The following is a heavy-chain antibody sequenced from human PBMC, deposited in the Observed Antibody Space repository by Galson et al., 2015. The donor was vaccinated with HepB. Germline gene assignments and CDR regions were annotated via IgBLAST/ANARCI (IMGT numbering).Heavy chain of an antibody. CDR2: INHSGST. CDR1: GGSFSGYY. Sequence: SETLSLTCAVYGGSFSGYYWSWIRQPPGKGLEWIGEINHSGSTNYNPSLKSRVTISVDTSKNQFSLKLSSVTAADTAVYYCARGARYYYGSGPLDYWGQGTLVTVSS. V-gene: IGHV4-34*01. D-gene: IGHD3-10*01. CDR3: ARGARYYYGSGPLDY. J-gene: IGHJ4*02.